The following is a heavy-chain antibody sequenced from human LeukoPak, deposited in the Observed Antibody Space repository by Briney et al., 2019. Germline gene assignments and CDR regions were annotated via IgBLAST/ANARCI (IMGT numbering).Heavy chain of an antibody. CDR2: INPNSGGT. D-gene: IGHD3-22*01. CDR3: ARVTYDSSGHYYPTFDY. J-gene: IGHJ4*02. Sequence: SVKVSCKASGYTFTAYYMHWVRQAPGQGLEWMGWINPNSGGTNYAQKFQGRVTMTRDTSISTAYMELSRLRSDDTAVYYCARVTYDSSGHYYPTFDYWGQGTLVTVSS. CDR1: GYTFTAYY. V-gene: IGHV1-2*02.